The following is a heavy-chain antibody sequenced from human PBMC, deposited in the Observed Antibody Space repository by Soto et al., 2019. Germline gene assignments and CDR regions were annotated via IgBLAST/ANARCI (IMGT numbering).Heavy chain of an antibody. D-gene: IGHD5-18*01. CDR3: ARHGSSYEKSNWFDP. Sequence: QVQLQESGPGLVKPSETLSLTCTVSGGSISSYYWSWIRQPPGKGLEWIGYIYYSGSTNYNPSLKSRVPISVDTSKNQCSLKLSSVTAADTAVYYCARHGSSYEKSNWFDPWGQGTLVTVSS. CDR2: IYYSGST. V-gene: IGHV4-59*08. J-gene: IGHJ5*02. CDR1: GGSISSYY.